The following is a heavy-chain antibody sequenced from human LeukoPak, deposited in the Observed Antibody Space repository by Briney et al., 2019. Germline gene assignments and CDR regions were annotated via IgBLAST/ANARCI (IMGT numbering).Heavy chain of an antibody. D-gene: IGHD3-22*01. Sequence: GGSLRLSCAASGFTFSSYAMHWVRQAPGKGLEWVAVISYDGSNKYYADSVKGRFTISRDNSKNTLYLQMNSLRAEDTAVYYCARDPTTYYYDSSGYFDYWGQGTRSPSPQ. V-gene: IGHV3-30-3*01. J-gene: IGHJ4*02. CDR3: ARDPTTYYYDSSGYFDY. CDR1: GFTFSSYA. CDR2: ISYDGSNK.